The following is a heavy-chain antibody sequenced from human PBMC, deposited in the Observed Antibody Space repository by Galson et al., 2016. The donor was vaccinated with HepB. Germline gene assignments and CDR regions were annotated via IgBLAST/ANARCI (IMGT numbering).Heavy chain of an antibody. CDR1: GFTVSSKY. D-gene: IGHD6-19*01. J-gene: IGHJ4*02. V-gene: IGHV3-53*01. Sequence: SLRLSCAASGFTVSSKYMSWVRQAPGKGLEWVSVIDGGGSTYYADSVKGRFTISRDNSRNTLYLQMDSLRADDTAVYYCGRDRAVRSIDQWGQGALVTVSS. CDR3: GRDRAVRSIDQ. CDR2: IDGGGST.